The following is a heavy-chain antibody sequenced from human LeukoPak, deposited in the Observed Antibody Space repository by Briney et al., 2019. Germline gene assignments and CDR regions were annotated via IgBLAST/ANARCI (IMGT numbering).Heavy chain of an antibody. CDR1: GFTFSSYG. Sequence: PGGSLRLSCAASGFTFSSYGMHWVRQAPGKGLEWVAVIWNDGSQKYYADSVKGRFTISRDNSKNTLYLQMNSLRAEDTAVYYCARRSWTSEWYFDLWGRGTLVTVSS. CDR2: IWNDGSQK. D-gene: IGHD1-26*01. V-gene: IGHV3-33*01. CDR3: ARRSWTSEWYFDL. J-gene: IGHJ2*01.